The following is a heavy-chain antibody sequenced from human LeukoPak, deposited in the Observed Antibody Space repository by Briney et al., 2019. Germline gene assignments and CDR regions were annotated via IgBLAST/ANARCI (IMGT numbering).Heavy chain of an antibody. CDR3: AKAGIVVVVAAPMDV. CDR2: ISYDGSNK. CDR1: GFTFSSYG. Sequence: GGSLRLSCAASGFTFSSYGMHWVRQAPGKGLEWVAVISYDGSNKYYADSVKGRFTISRDNSKNTLYLQMNSLRAEDTAVYYCAKAGIVVVVAAPMDVWGKGTTVTVSS. V-gene: IGHV3-30*18. J-gene: IGHJ6*03. D-gene: IGHD2-15*01.